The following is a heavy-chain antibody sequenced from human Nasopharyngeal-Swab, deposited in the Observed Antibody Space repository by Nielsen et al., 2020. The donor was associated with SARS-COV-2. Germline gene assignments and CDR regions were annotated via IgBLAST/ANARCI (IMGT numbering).Heavy chain of an antibody. Sequence: KVSCKGSGYRFTSYWISWVRQMPGKGLEWMGRIDPGDSYTNYSPPFQGHVTISADKSISTAYLQWSSLKASDTAMYYCAIPTVTTDYWGQGTLVTVSS. CDR3: AIPTVTTDY. CDR2: IDPGDSYT. J-gene: IGHJ4*02. D-gene: IGHD4-17*01. CDR1: GYRFTSYW. V-gene: IGHV5-10-1*01.